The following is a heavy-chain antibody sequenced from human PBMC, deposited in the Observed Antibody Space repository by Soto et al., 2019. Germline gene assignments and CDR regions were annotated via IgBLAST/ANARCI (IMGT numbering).Heavy chain of an antibody. V-gene: IGHV4-39*01. Sequence: SDTLSLTCTVSDNSINIRKRYCGWVRQPTGKNLEKIGSLFYSGTYYYNPSLKSRVTISVDTSRNQFSLKLSSVTAADTAVYYCARHPNXYXXXXXXYFDWWGQGMLXXVS. CDR2: LFYSGTY. CDR1: DNSINIRKRY. CDR3: ARHPNXYXXXXXXYFDW. D-gene: IGHD3-22*01. J-gene: IGHJ4*02.